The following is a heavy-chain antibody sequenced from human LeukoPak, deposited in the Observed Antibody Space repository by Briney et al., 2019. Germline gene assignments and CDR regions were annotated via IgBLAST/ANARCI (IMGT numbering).Heavy chain of an antibody. D-gene: IGHD2-8*02. CDR3: ARDDQGRSLYLCHSYAFDI. V-gene: IGHV3-21*01. CDR2: ISSGSSYT. CDR1: GFTFSSYS. J-gene: IGHJ3*02. Sequence: PGWSLRLSCAASGFTFSSYSMKWVRQAPGKGLEWVSSISSGSSYTYYGDSVKGRFTISRDNTKKSLYLQMNSLRAEDTAVYYWARDDQGRSLYLCHSYAFDIWGQRTMVTVSS.